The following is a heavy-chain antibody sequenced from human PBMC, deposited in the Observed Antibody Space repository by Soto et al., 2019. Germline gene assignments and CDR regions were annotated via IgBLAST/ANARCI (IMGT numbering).Heavy chain of an antibody. J-gene: IGHJ4*02. Sequence: GGSVRLSCAASGFSFGSYALSWVRQAPGKGLEWVSTISGSDGKTFYADSVKGRFSISRDTSQSTLYLQMNSLRADDTAMYYCARWSYLDYWGQGTRVTVSS. CDR3: ARWSYLDY. V-gene: IGHV3-23*01. CDR2: ISGSDGKT. D-gene: IGHD3-3*01. CDR1: GFSFGSYA.